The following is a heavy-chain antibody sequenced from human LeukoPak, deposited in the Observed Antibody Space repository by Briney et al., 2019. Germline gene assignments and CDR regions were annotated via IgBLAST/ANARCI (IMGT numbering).Heavy chain of an antibody. CDR1: GGTFSSYA. CDR2: IIPILGIA. J-gene: IGHJ4*02. D-gene: IGHD6-19*01. V-gene: IGHV1-69*04. CDR3: ARDVYSSGWYQDY. Sequence: ASVKVSCKASGGTFSSYAISWVRQAPGQGLEWMGRIIPILGIANYAQKFQGRVTITADKSTSTAYMELSSLRSEDTAVYYCARDVYSSGWYQDYWGQGTLDTVSS.